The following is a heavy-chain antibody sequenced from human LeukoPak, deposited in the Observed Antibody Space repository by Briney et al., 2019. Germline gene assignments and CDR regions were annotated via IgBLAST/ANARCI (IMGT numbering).Heavy chain of an antibody. D-gene: IGHD6-19*01. J-gene: IGHJ4*02. CDR3: ARDRIAVAGTNYFDY. Sequence: PSETLSLTCTVSGGSISSYYWSWIRQPPGKGLEWIGYIYYSGSTNYNPSLKSRVTMSVDTSKNQFSLKLSSVTAADTAVYYCARDRIAVAGTNYFDYWGQGTLVTVSS. CDR1: GGSISSYY. V-gene: IGHV4-59*12. CDR2: IYYSGST.